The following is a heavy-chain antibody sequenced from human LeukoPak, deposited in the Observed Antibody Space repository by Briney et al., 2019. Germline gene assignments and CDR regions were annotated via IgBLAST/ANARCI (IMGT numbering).Heavy chain of an antibody. CDR3: ARRFHDILTGYYIFDY. CDR1: GGSISSSSYY. CDR2: IYYSGST. Sequence: SETLSLTWIVSGGSISSSSYYWGWIRHPPGKGLEWIGSIYYSGSTYYNPSLKSRVTISVDTSKNQFSLKLSSVTAADTAVYYCARRFHDILTGYYIFDYWGQGTLVTVSS. D-gene: IGHD3-9*01. V-gene: IGHV4-39*07. J-gene: IGHJ4*02.